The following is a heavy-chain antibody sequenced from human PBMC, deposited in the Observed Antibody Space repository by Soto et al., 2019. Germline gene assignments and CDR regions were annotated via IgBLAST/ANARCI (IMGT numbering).Heavy chain of an antibody. CDR3: ARDGSERPATY. D-gene: IGHD3-10*01. CDR1: GGSISSSYW. Sequence: SETLSLTCAVSGGSISSSYWWSWVRQPPGKGLEWIGEIYHTGSTNYKPSLKSRVTISVDTSKNQFSLKLNSVTAADTAVYYCARDGSERPATYWGQGILVTVSS. J-gene: IGHJ4*02. V-gene: IGHV4-4*02. CDR2: IYHTGST.